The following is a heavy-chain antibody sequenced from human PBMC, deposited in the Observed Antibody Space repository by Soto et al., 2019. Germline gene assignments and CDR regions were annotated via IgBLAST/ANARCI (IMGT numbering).Heavy chain of an antibody. J-gene: IGHJ4*02. CDR1: GYTFTGYY. D-gene: IGHD5-18*01. V-gene: IGHV1-2*04. Sequence: ASVKVSCKASGYTFTGYYMHWVRQAPGQGLEWMGWINPNSGGTNYAQKFQGWVTMTRDTSISTAYMELSRLRPDDTAVYYCARSKAGGVDTAMAIFDYWGQGTLVTVSS. CDR2: INPNSGGT. CDR3: ARSKAGGVDTAMAIFDY.